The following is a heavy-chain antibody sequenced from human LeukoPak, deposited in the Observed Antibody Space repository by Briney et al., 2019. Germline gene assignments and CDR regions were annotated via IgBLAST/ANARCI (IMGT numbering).Heavy chain of an antibody. D-gene: IGHD6-13*01. CDR2: IYYSGAT. V-gene: IGHV4-59*01. CDR1: GGSIST. CDR3: ARGVYIAAAQYGF. J-gene: IGHJ4*02. Sequence: PSETLSLTCTVSGGSISTWNWIRQPPGKGLEWIGYIYYSGATNYNPSLKSRVTISVDTSKNQFSLKLSSVTAADTAVYYCARGVYIAAAQYGFWGQGTLATVSS.